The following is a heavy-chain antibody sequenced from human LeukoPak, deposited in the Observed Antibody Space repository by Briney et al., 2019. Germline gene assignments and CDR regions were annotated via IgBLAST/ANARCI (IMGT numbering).Heavy chain of an antibody. CDR2: ISGSGGST. J-gene: IGHJ5*02. Sequence: PGGSLRLSCAASGFTFSSYAMSWVRQAPGKGLEWVSAISGSGGSTYYADSVKGRFTISRDNSKNTLYLQMNSLRAEDTAVYYCARELWFGETPHWFDPWGQGTLVTVSS. CDR1: GFTFSSYA. D-gene: IGHD3-10*01. V-gene: IGHV3-23*01. CDR3: ARELWFGETPHWFDP.